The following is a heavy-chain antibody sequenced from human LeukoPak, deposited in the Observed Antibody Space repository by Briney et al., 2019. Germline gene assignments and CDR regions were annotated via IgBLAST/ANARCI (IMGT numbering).Heavy chain of an antibody. Sequence: PSETLSLTCTVSGGSISSYYWSWIRQPAGKGLEWIGRIYTSRSTNYNPSLKSRVTMSVDASKKQFSLKLSSVTAADTAVYYCARDSGSWYDWYFDLWGRGTLVTVSS. CDR3: ARDSGSWYDWYFDL. CDR1: GGSISSYY. J-gene: IGHJ2*01. V-gene: IGHV4-4*07. CDR2: IYTSRST. D-gene: IGHD6-13*01.